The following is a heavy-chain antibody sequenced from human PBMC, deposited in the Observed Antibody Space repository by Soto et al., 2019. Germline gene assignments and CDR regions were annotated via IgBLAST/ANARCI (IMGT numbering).Heavy chain of an antibody. V-gene: IGHV5-51*01. J-gene: IGHJ4*02. Sequence: LGESLKISCKASGYIFIDYWIGWVRQMPGKGLEWMGIVYPRDSDTRYSPPFQGQVTISADRSTGTAFLQWRSLKASDTALYYCARPPLPGYSIHFNSWGQGTLVTVSS. CDR1: GYIFIDYW. CDR2: VYPRDSDT. CDR3: ARPPLPGYSIHFNS. D-gene: IGHD2-15*01.